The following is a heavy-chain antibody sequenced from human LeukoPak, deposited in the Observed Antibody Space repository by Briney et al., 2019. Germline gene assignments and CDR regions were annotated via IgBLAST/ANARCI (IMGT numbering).Heavy chain of an antibody. CDR3: ARGDFWSGSNFDY. D-gene: IGHD3-3*01. Sequence: ASETLSLTCTVSGGSISSYYWSWIRQPPGKGLEWIGDIYYSGSTNYNPSLKSRVTISVDTSKNRFSLKLSSVTAADTAVYYCARGDFWSGSNFDYWGLGTLVTVSS. V-gene: IGHV4-59*01. J-gene: IGHJ4*02. CDR1: GGSISSYY. CDR2: IYYSGST.